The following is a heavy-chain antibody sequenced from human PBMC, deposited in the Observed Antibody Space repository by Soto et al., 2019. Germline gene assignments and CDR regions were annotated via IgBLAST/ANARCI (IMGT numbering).Heavy chain of an antibody. CDR2: ISGSGGST. CDR1: GFTFSSYA. Sequence: EVQLLESGGGLVQPGGSLRLSCAASGFTFSSYARRWVRQAPVKGLEWVSAISGSGGSTYYADSVKGRFTISRDNSKNTLYLQMNSLRAEDTALYYCARRGSGSDYDYWGQGTLVTVSS. V-gene: IGHV3-23*01. D-gene: IGHD1-26*01. CDR3: ARRGSGSDYDY. J-gene: IGHJ4*02.